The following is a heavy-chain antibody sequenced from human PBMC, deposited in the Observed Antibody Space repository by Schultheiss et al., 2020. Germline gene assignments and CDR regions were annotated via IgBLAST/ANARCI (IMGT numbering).Heavy chain of an antibody. V-gene: IGHV4-31*03. J-gene: IGHJ4*02. Sequence: SQTLSLICTVSGGSISSGGYYWSWIRQHPGKGLEWIGYIYYSGSTYYNPSLKSRVTISVDTSKNQFSLKLSSVTAADTAVYYCARYIGAAAGAFDYWGQGTLVTVSS. CDR3: ARYIGAAAGAFDY. D-gene: IGHD6-13*01. CDR2: IYYSGST. CDR1: GGSISSGGYY.